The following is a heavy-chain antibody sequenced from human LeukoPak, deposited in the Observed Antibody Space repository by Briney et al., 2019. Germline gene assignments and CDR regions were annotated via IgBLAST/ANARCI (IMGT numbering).Heavy chain of an antibody. D-gene: IGHD4-17*01. J-gene: IGHJ4*02. V-gene: IGHV3-21*04. CDR2: ISSSSSYI. Sequence: PGGSLRLSCAASGFTFSSYSMNWVRQAPGKGLEWVSSISSSSSYIYYADPVKGRFTISRDNAKNSLYLQMNSLRAEDMAVYYCAKEPTYGDSSFYFDYWGQGTLVTVSS. CDR1: GFTFSSYS. CDR3: AKEPTYGDSSFYFDY.